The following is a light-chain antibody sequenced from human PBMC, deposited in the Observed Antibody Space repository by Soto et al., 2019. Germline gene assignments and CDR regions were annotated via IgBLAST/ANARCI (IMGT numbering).Light chain of an antibody. CDR1: QSVLHRSNGNNY. Sequence: DIVMTQSPDSLSVSLGERATIKCRSSQSVLHRSNGNNYIAWYQQKPGQPPKLLIYWSSTRDSGVPDRLLGSGPGTDFTLTDSRLQAKDVPVYDFQQNQFLPFTFGPGTKGHIE. V-gene: IGKV4-1*01. CDR3: QQNQFLPFT. J-gene: IGKJ3*01. CDR2: WSS.